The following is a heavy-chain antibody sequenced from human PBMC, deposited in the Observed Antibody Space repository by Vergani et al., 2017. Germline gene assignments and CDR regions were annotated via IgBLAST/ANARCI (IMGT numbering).Heavy chain of an antibody. Sequence: QVQLQESGPGLVKPSETLSLTCTVSGAAIKDFYWSWFRQPPGKGLEWIGYVYYTGSTTYNPSLKSRVTISVDTSNNQFSLRMTSLTAADTAIYYCARGRDLYCRSTTSCHNWFDPWGQGGLVTVSS. J-gene: IGHJ5*02. CDR2: VYYTGST. V-gene: IGHV4-59*01. CDR1: GAAIKDFY. D-gene: IGHD2/OR15-2a*01. CDR3: ARGRDLYCRSTTSCHNWFDP.